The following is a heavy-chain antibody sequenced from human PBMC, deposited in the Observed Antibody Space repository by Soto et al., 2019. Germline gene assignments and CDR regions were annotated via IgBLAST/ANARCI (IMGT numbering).Heavy chain of an antibody. CDR1: GFIFSNYG. CDR2: LSNDGRNK. J-gene: IGHJ6*02. V-gene: IGHV3-30*18. Sequence: GGSLRLSCAASGFIFSNYGLHWVRQAPGKGLEWVAVLSNDGRNKYFADSLKGRFTISRDNSKNTPYLQMNSLRAEDTAVYYCAKDVGSFANYYGMDVWGQGTTVTVSS. CDR3: AKDVGSFANYYGMDV. D-gene: IGHD3-10*01.